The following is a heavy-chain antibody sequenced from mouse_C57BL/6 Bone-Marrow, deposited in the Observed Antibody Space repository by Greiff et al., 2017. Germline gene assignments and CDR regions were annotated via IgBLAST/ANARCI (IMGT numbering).Heavy chain of an antibody. D-gene: IGHD1-1*01. CDR2: IRSKSNNYET. Sequence: EVQGVESGGGLVQPKGSLKLSCAASGFSFNTYAMNWVRQAPGKGLEWVARIRSKSNNYETYYADSVKDRITIYRDDSESMLYLQMNNLKTEDTAMYYCVREGTTVERWYFDVWGTGTTVTVSS. V-gene: IGHV10-1*01. CDR3: VREGTTVERWYFDV. CDR1: GFSFNTYA. J-gene: IGHJ1*03.